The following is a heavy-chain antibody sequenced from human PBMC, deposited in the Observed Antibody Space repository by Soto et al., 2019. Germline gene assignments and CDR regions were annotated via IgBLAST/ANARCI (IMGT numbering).Heavy chain of an antibody. CDR1: GYPFSSYG. Sequence: SVKVSCKASGYPFSSYGISWVRQAPGQGLEWMGGIIPLFGTTNYAQKFQGRVTVTADESTSTAYMELSSLRSGDTAVYYCARAGLTGLDYYGSGSYRHPYYYYYHHGMDVCGQGTTVTXSS. V-gene: IGHV1-69*13. J-gene: IGHJ6*02. CDR3: ARAGLTGLDYYGSGSYRHPYYYYYHHGMDV. D-gene: IGHD3-10*01. CDR2: IIPLFGTT.